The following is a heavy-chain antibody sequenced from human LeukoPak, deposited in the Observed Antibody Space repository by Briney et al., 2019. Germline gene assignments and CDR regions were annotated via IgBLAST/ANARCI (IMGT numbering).Heavy chain of an antibody. J-gene: IGHJ4*02. CDR1: GGSISSYY. Sequence: SETLSLTCTVSGGSISSYYWSWIRQPPGKGLEWIGYIYYSGSTSYNPSLKSGVTISVDTSKNQFSLKLSSVTAADTAVYCCARSEDDFWSTYYFDYWGQGTLVTVSS. CDR3: ARSEDDFWSTYYFDY. V-gene: IGHV4-59*01. D-gene: IGHD3-3*01. CDR2: IYYSGST.